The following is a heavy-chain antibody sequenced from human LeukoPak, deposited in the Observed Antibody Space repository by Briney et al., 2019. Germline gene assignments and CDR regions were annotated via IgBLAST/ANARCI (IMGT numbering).Heavy chain of an antibody. J-gene: IGHJ4*02. CDR1: GFTFSSYA. CDR2: ISSSGDT. Sequence: PGGSLRLSCAASGFTFSSYAMSWVRQAPGKGLEWVSAISSSGDTYYAGSVKGRFTISRDNSKNTLYLQINSLRAEDTAVYYCAKDAVGGTAYYFDNWGQGTLVTVSS. CDR3: AKDAVGGTAYYFDN. D-gene: IGHD1-26*01. V-gene: IGHV3-23*01.